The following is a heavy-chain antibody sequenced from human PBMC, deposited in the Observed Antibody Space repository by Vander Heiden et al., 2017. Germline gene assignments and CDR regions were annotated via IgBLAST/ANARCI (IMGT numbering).Heavy chain of an antibody. Sequence: EVQLVESGGGLVKPGGPLRLSCAASGFTFSNAWMSWVRQAPGKGLEWVGRIKSKTDGGTTDYAAPVKGRFTISRDDSKNTLYLQMNSLKTEDTAVYYCTTVRVPAALLYYYYGMDVWGQGTTVTVSS. D-gene: IGHD2-2*02. CDR1: GFTFSNAW. V-gene: IGHV3-15*01. CDR3: TTVRVPAALLYYYYGMDV. CDR2: IKSKTDGGTT. J-gene: IGHJ6*02.